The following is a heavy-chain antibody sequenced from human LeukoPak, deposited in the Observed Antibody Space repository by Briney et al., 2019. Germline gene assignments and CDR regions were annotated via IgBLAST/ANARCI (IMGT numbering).Heavy chain of an antibody. CDR2: ISSSGSNK. Sequence: PGGSLRLSCAASGFTFSSYEMNWVRQAPGKGPEWVSYISSSGSNKYYADSVKGRFIISRDNTKNSLYLQMNSLRAEDTAVYYCVYSGYDHYYYMDVWGKGTTVTVSS. V-gene: IGHV3-48*03. CDR3: VYSGYDHYYYMDV. CDR1: GFTFSSYE. J-gene: IGHJ6*03. D-gene: IGHD5-12*01.